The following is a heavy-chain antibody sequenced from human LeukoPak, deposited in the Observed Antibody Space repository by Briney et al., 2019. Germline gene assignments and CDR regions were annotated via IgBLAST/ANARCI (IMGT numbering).Heavy chain of an antibody. CDR2: LYSGGST. J-gene: IGHJ3*02. CDR3: ATSWILMVTGAFDI. V-gene: IGHV3-53*01. Sequence: GGSLRLSCAASGFSVSSKYMIWVRQAPGMGLEWVSVLYSGGSTYYADSVKGRFTISRDNSKNTLYPQMNSLRAEDTAVYYCATSWILMVTGAFDIWGQGTMVTVSS. CDR1: GFSVSSKY. D-gene: IGHD5-18*01.